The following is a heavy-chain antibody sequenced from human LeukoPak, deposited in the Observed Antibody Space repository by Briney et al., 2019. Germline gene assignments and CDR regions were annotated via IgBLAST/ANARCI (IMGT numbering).Heavy chain of an antibody. CDR1: GFAINTNY. V-gene: IGHV3-53*01. CDR2: TYFGGTT. D-gene: IGHD5-24*01. CDR3: ARDSEGDGYNFDT. Sequence: GVSLRLSCVASGFAINTNYMNWVRQAPGKELEWVSITYFGGTTYYADSVKGRFTISRDNSKNTLYLQMNSLRADDTAVYYCARDSEGDGYNFDTWGRGTLVTVSS. J-gene: IGHJ5*02.